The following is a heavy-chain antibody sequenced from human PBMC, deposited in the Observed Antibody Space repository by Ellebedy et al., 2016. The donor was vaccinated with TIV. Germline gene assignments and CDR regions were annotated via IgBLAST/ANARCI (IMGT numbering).Heavy chain of an antibody. D-gene: IGHD1-1*01. J-gene: IGHJ4*02. V-gene: IGHV3-7*03. Sequence: GESLKISCAGSGFTFSSYWMIWVRQAPGKGLEWVANIKQDGSEKYYVDSVKGRFTISRDNAKNSLYLQMNSLRAEDTAVYYCAGRAYNWNDGSLFDYWGQGTLVTVSS. CDR1: GFTFSSYW. CDR2: IKQDGSEK. CDR3: AGRAYNWNDGSLFDY.